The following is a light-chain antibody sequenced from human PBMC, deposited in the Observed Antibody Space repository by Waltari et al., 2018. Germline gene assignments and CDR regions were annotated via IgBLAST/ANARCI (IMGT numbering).Light chain of an antibody. J-gene: IGKJ3*01. CDR2: AAS. Sequence: TCLADQGIRSDVSGDKQRPGKVPKRLIFAASSLQSGVPSRFSGSGSGKVFNHTLSSLQPDDFATYYCLQHQTSPRFGPGTKVDVK. CDR1: QGIRSD. V-gene: IGKV1-17*03. CDR3: LQHQTSPR.